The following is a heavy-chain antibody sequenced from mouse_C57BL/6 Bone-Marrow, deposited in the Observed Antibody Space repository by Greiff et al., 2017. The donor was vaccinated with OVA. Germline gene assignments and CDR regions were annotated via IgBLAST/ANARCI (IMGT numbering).Heavy chain of an antibody. Sequence: EVKLVESGGGLVQPKGSLKLSCAASGFSFNTYAMNWVRQAPGKGLEWVARIRSKSNNYATYYADSVKDRFTISRDDSESMLYLQMNNLKTEDTAMYYCVRQDGYYNYYAMDYWGQGTSVTVSS. V-gene: IGHV10-1*01. CDR1: GFSFNTYA. CDR3: VRQDGYYNYYAMDY. CDR2: IRSKSNNYAT. D-gene: IGHD2-3*01. J-gene: IGHJ4*01.